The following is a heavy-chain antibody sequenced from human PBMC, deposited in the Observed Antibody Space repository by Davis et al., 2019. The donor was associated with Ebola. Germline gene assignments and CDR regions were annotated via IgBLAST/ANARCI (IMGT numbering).Heavy chain of an antibody. CDR3: ARRLFGAGVDP. V-gene: IGHV4-4*07. CDR2: VYSSGMT. J-gene: IGHJ5*02. CDR1: GGSMYGYY. D-gene: IGHD3-10*01. Sequence: PGGSLRLSCTVPGGSMYGYYWSWIWQPAGKGLEWIGHVYSSGMTSYNSSLKSRVTMSIDTSKKQISLRLTSVTAADTAIYYCARRLFGAGVDPWGQGTLVTVSS.